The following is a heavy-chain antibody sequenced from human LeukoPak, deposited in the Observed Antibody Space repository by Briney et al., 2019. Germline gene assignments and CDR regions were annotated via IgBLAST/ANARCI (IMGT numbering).Heavy chain of an antibody. V-gene: IGHV3-30*04. CDR2: ISYDGSNK. CDR1: GFTFSSYA. J-gene: IGHJ4*02. Sequence: GRSLRLSCAASGFTFSSYAMHWVRQAPGKGLEWVAVISYDGSNKYYADSVKGRFTISRDNSKNTLYLQMNSLRAEDTAVYYCARDCRGIAAAGPGYFDYWGQGTLVTVSS. D-gene: IGHD6-13*01. CDR3: ARDCRGIAAAGPGYFDY.